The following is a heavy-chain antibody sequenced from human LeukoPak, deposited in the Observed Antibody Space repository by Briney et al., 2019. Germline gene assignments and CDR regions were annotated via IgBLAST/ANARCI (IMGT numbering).Heavy chain of an antibody. V-gene: IGHV3-21*01. CDR3: ARLFLYAVTGTGRIDWYFDL. J-gene: IGHJ2*01. CDR1: RFTFSRYS. CDR2: ISSTGSYI. Sequence: GGSLRLSCAASRFTFSRYSMNWVRQAPGKGLEWVSSISSTGSYIYYADSVKGRFTISRDNAKNSVHLQMNSLRAEDTAVYYCARLFLYAVTGTGRIDWYFDLWGRGTLVTVSS. D-gene: IGHD6-19*01.